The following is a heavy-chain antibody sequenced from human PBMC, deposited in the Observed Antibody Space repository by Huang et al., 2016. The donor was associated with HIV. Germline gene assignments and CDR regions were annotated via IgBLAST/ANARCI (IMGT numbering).Heavy chain of an antibody. J-gene: IGHJ4*02. V-gene: IGHV4-34*01. D-gene: IGHD3-10*01. Sequence: QVHLQQWGAGLLKPSETLSLTCAVYGGSFNGYYWSWIRQPPGKGLEWIGEINHSRSTNYNPSLKSLVTVSVDTSKNQFSLKLRSVTAADTAVYYCARAGRGVISMVRGVINYFDYWGQGTLVTVSS. CDR2: INHSRST. CDR3: ARAGRGVISMVRGVINYFDY. CDR1: GGSFNGYY.